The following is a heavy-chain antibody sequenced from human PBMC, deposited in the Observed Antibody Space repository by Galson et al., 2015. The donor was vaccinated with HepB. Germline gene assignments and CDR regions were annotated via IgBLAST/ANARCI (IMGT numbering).Heavy chain of an antibody. D-gene: IGHD3-16*01. CDR2: ISYDGSNK. Sequence: SLRLSCAASGFTFSSYAMHWVRQAPGKGLEWVAVISYDGSNKYYADSVKGRFTISRDNSKNTLYLQMNSLRAEDTAVYYCARGIWDTPPGGYWGQGTLVTVSS. V-gene: IGHV3-30-3*01. CDR3: ARGIWDTPPGGY. J-gene: IGHJ4*02. CDR1: GFTFSSYA.